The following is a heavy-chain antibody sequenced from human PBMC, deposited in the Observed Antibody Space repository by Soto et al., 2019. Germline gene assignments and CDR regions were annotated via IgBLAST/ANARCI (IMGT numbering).Heavy chain of an antibody. CDR2: IIPTFGTS. D-gene: IGHD6-19*01. V-gene: IGHV1-69*06. J-gene: IGHJ3*02. CDR1: GGTFSSSA. CDR3: ARSETAGHKGFEI. Sequence: QVQLEQSGAEVRKPGSSVKVSCKASGGTFSSSAINWLRQAPGQGPEWMGGIIPTFGTSNYIPKLRGRVTITAETSTNTAYMEMSSLTSEDTAMYYCARSETAGHKGFEIWGQGTMVTVSA.